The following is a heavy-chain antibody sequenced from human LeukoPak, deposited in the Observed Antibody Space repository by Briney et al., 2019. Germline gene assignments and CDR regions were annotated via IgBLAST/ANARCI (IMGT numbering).Heavy chain of an antibody. Sequence: GGSLRLSCAASGFDLNTYEMNWVRQAPGKGLEWIADITISGHTKNYADPVKGRFTISRDNAGTSLYLQMNSLRVEDTGVYYCARGDPHADLWGQGTLVTVSS. J-gene: IGHJ5*02. CDR1: GFDLNTYE. CDR2: ITISGHTK. V-gene: IGHV3-48*03. CDR3: ARGDPHADL.